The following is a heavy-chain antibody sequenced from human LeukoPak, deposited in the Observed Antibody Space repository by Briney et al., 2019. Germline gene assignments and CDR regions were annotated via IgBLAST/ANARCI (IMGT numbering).Heavy chain of an antibody. J-gene: IGHJ4*02. D-gene: IGHD3-16*01. V-gene: IGHV1-2*02. CDR1: GYTFTSYG. Sequence: ASVKVSCKASGYTFTSYGISWVRQAPGQGLEWMGWINPNSGGTNYAQKFQGRVTMTRDTSISTAYMELSRLRSDDTAVYYCARGEATQSEYWGQGTLVTVSS. CDR2: INPNSGGT. CDR3: ARGEATQSEY.